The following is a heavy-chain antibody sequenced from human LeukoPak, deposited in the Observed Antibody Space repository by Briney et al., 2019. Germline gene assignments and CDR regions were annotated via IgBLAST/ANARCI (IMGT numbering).Heavy chain of an antibody. J-gene: IGHJ5*02. V-gene: IGHV4-34*01. CDR2: LNHSGST. CDR3: ARESPTPANWFDP. CDR1: GGSFSGYH. Sequence: SETLSLTCAVYGGSFSGYHWSWLRQPPGKGLEWIGELNHSGSTNYNPPLKSRVTISVDTSKNQFSLKLSSVTAADTAVYYCARESPTPANWFDPWGQGTLVTVSS.